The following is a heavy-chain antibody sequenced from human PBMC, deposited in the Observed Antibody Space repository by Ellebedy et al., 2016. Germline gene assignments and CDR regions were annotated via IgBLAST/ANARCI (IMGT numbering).Heavy chain of an antibody. CDR2: MNPNSGNT. Sequence: ASVKVSXXASGYTFTSYDINWVRQAIGQGLEWMGWMNPNSGNTGYAQKFQGRVTMTRNTSISTAYMELSSLRSEDTAVYYCARLSDSYTYIDYWGQGTLVTVSS. CDR3: ARLSDSYTYIDY. J-gene: IGHJ4*02. CDR1: GYTFTSYD. V-gene: IGHV1-8*01. D-gene: IGHD2-15*01.